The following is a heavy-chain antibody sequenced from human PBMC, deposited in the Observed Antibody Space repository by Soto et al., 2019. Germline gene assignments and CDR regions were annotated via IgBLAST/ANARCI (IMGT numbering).Heavy chain of an antibody. Sequence: SVKVSCKASGGTFSSYAISWVRQAPGQGLEWMGGIIPIFGTANYAQKFQGRVTITADESTSTAYMELSSLRSEDTAVYYCARKFRVTTKNNKPLYGMDVWGQGTTVTVSS. J-gene: IGHJ6*02. CDR1: GGTFSSYA. CDR3: ARKFRVTTKNNKPLYGMDV. CDR2: IIPIFGTA. D-gene: IGHD4-17*01. V-gene: IGHV1-69*13.